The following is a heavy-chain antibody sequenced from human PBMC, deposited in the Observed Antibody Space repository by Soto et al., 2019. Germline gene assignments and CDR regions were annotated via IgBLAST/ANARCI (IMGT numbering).Heavy chain of an antibody. CDR3: ARDRTHGDGMDV. V-gene: IGHV3-30-3*01. J-gene: IGHJ6*02. Sequence: QVQLVESGGGVVQPGRSLRLSCAASGFTFSSYAMHWVRQAPGKGLEWVAVISYDGSNKYYADSVKGRFTISRDNSKNTLYLQMNSLRAEDTAVYYCARDRTHGDGMDVWGQGTTVTVSS. CDR2: ISYDGSNK. CDR1: GFTFSSYA.